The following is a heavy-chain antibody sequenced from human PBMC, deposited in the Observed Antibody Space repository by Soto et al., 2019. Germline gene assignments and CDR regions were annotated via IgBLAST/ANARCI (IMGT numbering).Heavy chain of an antibody. CDR3: AKSYFGYSYGYPFEY. CDR2: ISYDGSNK. J-gene: IGHJ4*02. D-gene: IGHD5-18*01. CDR1: GFAFSSYG. Sequence: QVQLVESGGGVVQPGRSLRLSSAAYGFAFSSYGMHWIREAPGKGLEWVAVISYDGSNKYYADSVKGRFTISRDNSKNTLYLQMNSLRAEDTAVYYCAKSYFGYSYGYPFEYWGQGTLVTVSS. V-gene: IGHV3-30*18.